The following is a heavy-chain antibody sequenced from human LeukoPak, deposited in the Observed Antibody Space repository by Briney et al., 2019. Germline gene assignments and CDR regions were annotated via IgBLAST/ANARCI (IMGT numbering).Heavy chain of an antibody. CDR2: IYYSGST. D-gene: IGHD3-16*01. J-gene: IGHJ5*02. V-gene: IGHV4-59*01. CDR1: GGSISSYY. CDR3: ARGWYDWGLNH. Sequence: SETLSLTCTVSGGSISSYYWSWIRQPPGKGLEWIGYIYYSGSTNYNPSLKSRVTISVDTSKNQFSLKLSSVTAADTAVYYCARGWYDWGLNHWGQGTLVTVSS.